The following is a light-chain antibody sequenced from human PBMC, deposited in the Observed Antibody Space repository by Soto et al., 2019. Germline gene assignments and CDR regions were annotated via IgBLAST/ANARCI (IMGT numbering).Light chain of an antibody. J-gene: IGKJ1*01. CDR1: QNINRR. CDR3: QQYNNYPWP. V-gene: IGKV1-5*01. Sequence: IQMTQYPSPLSASVGDRVTITCRASQNINRRLAWYQRKPGKAPNLLIYDASSLESGVPARFSGGGSGTEFTLTISSLQPDDFSTFYCQQYNNYPWPSGQGTKVDIK. CDR2: DAS.